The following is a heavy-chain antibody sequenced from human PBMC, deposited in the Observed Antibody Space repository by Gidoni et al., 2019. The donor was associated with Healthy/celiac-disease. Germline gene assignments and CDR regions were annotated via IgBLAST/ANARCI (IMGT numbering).Heavy chain of an antibody. D-gene: IGHD3-22*01. J-gene: IGHJ4*02. Sequence: QVQLVQSGAEVKKPGASVKVSCKASGGHFSSQAISWVRQAPGQGLEWMGGIIPSFGTANYAQKFQGRVTITADESTSTAYMELSSLRSEDTAVYYCASPVYYYDSSGYYSFDYWGQGTLVTVSS. CDR1: GGHFSSQA. V-gene: IGHV1-69*01. CDR2: IIPSFGTA. CDR3: ASPVYYYDSSGYYSFDY.